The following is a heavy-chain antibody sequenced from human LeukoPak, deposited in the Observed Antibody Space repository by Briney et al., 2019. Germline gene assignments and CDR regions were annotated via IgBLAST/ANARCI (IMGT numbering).Heavy chain of an antibody. CDR2: ITNNGGST. CDR1: GFTFSDYA. Sequence: GGSLRLSCSASGFTFSDYAMHWVRQAPGKGLEYVSAITNNGGSTYYANSVKGRFTISRDNSKNTLYLQMGSLRAEDMAVYYCARAKDGCGYSGTDYWGQGTLVTVSS. J-gene: IGHJ4*02. D-gene: IGHD3-22*01. CDR3: ARAKDGCGYSGTDY. V-gene: IGHV3-64*01.